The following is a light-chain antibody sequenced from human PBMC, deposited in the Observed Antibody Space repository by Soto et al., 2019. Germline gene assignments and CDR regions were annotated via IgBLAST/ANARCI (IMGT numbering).Light chain of an antibody. CDR3: QSYDNSLEGV. CDR1: SSNIGAGYD. J-gene: IGLJ2*01. Sequence: QSVLTQPPSVSGAPGQRVTISCTGSSSNIGAGYDVHWYQQLPGTAPKLLIYGNSNRPSGVPDRFSGSKSGTSASLAITGLQAEDEADYYCQSYDNSLEGVFGGGTKLTVL. V-gene: IGLV1-40*01. CDR2: GNS.